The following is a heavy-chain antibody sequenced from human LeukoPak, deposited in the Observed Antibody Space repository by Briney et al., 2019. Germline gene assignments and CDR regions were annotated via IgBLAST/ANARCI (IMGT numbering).Heavy chain of an antibody. CDR2: TKQDGSEQ. V-gene: IGHV3-7*01. CDR1: GFPFSGYW. Sequence: PGGSLRLSCAASGFPFSGYWMDWVRQAPGKGMEWVANTKQDGSEQYYADSVKGRFTISRDSAKNALYLQMNSLRAEDTAVYYCSRSLEYWGQGALVTVSS. J-gene: IGHJ4*02. CDR3: SRSLEY.